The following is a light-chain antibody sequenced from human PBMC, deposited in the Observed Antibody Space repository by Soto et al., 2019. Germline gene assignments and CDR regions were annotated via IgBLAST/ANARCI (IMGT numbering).Light chain of an antibody. J-gene: IGKJ4*01. CDR3: QQRINWPLT. V-gene: IGKV3-11*01. CDR2: DVS. CDR1: QSVSSV. Sequence: EIVLTQSPATLSLSPGERATLSCKASQSVSSVLAWYQQKPGQAPRLLIYDVSSRATGSPTRFSGSGSGTAFTLTISSLEPEDFAVYYCQQRINWPLTFGGGTKVEIK.